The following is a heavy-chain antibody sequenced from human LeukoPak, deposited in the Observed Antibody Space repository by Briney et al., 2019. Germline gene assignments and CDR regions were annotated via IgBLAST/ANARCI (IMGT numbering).Heavy chain of an antibody. Sequence: SSVKVSCKASGGTFSSYAISWVRQAPGQGLEWMGGIIPIFGTANYAQKFQGRVTITADESTSTAYTELSSLRSEDTAVYYCARERRVGRFLDSAYYFDYWGQGTLVTVSS. CDR3: ARERRVGRFLDSAYYFDY. D-gene: IGHD3/OR15-3a*01. CDR2: IIPIFGTA. J-gene: IGHJ4*02. V-gene: IGHV1-69*01. CDR1: GGTFSSYA.